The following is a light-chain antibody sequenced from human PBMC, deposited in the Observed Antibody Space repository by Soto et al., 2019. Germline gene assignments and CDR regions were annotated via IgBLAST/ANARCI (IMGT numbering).Light chain of an antibody. CDR2: AAS. Sequence: DIQMTQSPSSLSASVGDRVTIPCRASQSIDTYLNWYQQKPGKAPKLLIYAASSLQSGVPSRFSGSGPGTDFTLTISSLHVFYVAVYHREQYSTPHLTSGGVT. CDR3: EQYSTPHLT. CDR1: QSIDTY. J-gene: IGKJ4*01. V-gene: IGKV1-39*01.